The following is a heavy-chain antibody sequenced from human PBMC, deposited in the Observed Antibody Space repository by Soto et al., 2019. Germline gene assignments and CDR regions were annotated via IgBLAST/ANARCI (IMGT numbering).Heavy chain of an antibody. J-gene: IGHJ4*02. CDR1: GYTFTSYA. CDR3: ARVLRVAHYYGSGSYPASLRY. D-gene: IGHD3-10*01. Sequence: ASVEVSCKASGYTFTSYAMHWVRQAPGQRLEWMGWINAGNGNTKYSQKFQGRVTITRDTSASTAYMELSSLRSEDTAVYYCARVLRVAHYYGSGSYPASLRYWGQGTLVTVSS. V-gene: IGHV1-3*01. CDR2: INAGNGNT.